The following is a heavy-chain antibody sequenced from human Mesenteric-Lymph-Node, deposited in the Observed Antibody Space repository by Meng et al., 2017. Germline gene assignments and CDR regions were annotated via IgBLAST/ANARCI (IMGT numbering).Heavy chain of an antibody. CDR1: GFTVSSNY. J-gene: IGHJ6*02. D-gene: IGHD4-17*01. CDR2: INSDGSST. Sequence: GESLKISCAASGFTVSSNYMSWVRQAPGKGLVWVSRINSDGSSTSYADSVKGRFTISRDNAKNTLYLQMNSLRAEDTAVYYCATNDYGDYPYYYYGMDVWGQGTTVTVSS. CDR3: ATNDYGDYPYYYYGMDV. V-gene: IGHV3-74*01.